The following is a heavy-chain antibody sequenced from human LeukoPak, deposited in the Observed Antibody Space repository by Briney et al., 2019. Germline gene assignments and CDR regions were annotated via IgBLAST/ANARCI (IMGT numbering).Heavy chain of an antibody. Sequence: SLKVSSTASGGTLSSYAVSWGRQAPGPGLEWMGRIIPFFGTANYAQKFQGRVTVPSDESTSTAYMELSSLRSEETAVYYCARTYCGGDCSRYYFDYWGQGTLVTVSS. CDR2: IIPFFGTA. CDR1: GGTLSSYA. CDR3: ARTYCGGDCSRYYFDY. V-gene: IGHV1-69*15. D-gene: IGHD2-21*02. J-gene: IGHJ4*02.